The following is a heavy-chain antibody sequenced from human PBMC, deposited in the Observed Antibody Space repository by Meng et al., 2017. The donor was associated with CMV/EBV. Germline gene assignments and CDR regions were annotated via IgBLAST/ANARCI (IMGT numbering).Heavy chain of an antibody. CDR1: GFTFSNYA. J-gene: IGHJ4*02. Sequence: GESLKISCAGSGFTFSNYAMNWVRRAPGKGLEWLSRISPSGSSTFYADSIKGRFTISRDNSNNTLFLQMNSLGAEDTAMYYCAKDFNYGDYLDYWGQGTPVTVSS. D-gene: IGHD4-17*01. V-gene: IGHV3-23*01. CDR3: AKDFNYGDYLDY. CDR2: ISPSGSST.